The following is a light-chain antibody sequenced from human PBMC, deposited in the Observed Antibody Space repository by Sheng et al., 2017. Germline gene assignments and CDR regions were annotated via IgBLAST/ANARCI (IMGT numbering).Light chain of an antibody. J-gene: IGKJ3*01. CDR1: QGVDSS. CDR3: QQRSKWPVT. CDR2: DAS. V-gene: IGKV3D-11*01. Sequence: EIVMTQSPATLSVSPGERATLSCWTSQGVDSSVAWYQQKPGQAPRLLIYDASNRATGIPARFSGSGSGTDFTLTISSLEPEDFAVYYCQQRSKWPVTFGPGTKVDIK.